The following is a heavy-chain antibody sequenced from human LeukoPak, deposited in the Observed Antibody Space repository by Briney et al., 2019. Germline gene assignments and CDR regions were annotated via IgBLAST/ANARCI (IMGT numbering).Heavy chain of an antibody. CDR3: AKSWSGYYIADY. CDR2: ISYDGSNK. D-gene: IGHD3-3*01. J-gene: IGHJ4*02. V-gene: IGHV3-30*18. Sequence: GGSLRLSCAASGFIFTNFAMHWVRQAPGKGLEWVAVISYDGSNKYYADSVKGRFTISRDNSKNTLYLQMNSLRAEDTAVYYCAKSWSGYYIADYWGQGTLVTVSS. CDR1: GFIFTNFA.